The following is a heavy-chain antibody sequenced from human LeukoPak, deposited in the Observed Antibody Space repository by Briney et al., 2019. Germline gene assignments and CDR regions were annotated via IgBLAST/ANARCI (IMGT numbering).Heavy chain of an antibody. CDR2: IYYSGST. J-gene: IGHJ5*02. CDR3: ARELVEMATIGDGNWFDP. Sequence: SETLSLTCTVSGGSISSYYWGWIRQPPGKGLEWIGSIYYSGSTYYNPSLKSRVTISVDTSKNQFSLKLSSVTAADTAVYYCARELVEMATIGDGNWFDPWGQGTLVTVSS. D-gene: IGHD5-24*01. CDR1: GGSISSYY. V-gene: IGHV4-39*07.